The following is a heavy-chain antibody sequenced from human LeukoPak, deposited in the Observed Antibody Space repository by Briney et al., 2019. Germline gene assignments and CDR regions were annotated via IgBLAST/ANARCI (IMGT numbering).Heavy chain of an antibody. Sequence: GASLQISCKGSGYSFTSYWIGWVRQMPGKGLEWMGIIYPGDSDTRYSPSFQGQVTISADKSISTAYLQWSSLKASDTAMYYCARQFQGGWGLYYYMDVWGKGTTVTVSS. D-gene: IGHD3-16*01. CDR2: IYPGDSDT. CDR3: ARQFQGGWGLYYYMDV. CDR1: GYSFTSYW. J-gene: IGHJ6*03. V-gene: IGHV5-51*01.